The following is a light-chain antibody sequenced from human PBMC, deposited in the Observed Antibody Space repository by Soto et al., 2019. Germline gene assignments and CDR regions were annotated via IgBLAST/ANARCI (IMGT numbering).Light chain of an antibody. CDR3: LQHNSYPRT. V-gene: IGKV1-9*01. CDR1: QDIAIY. Sequence: IQLTPSPSSLSASVGDRLTITCRASQDIAIYLAWYQQKPGEAPNLLIYAASTLYGGVPSRFSGSGSGTEFTLTISSLQPEDFATYYCLQHNSYPRTFGQGTRLEIK. J-gene: IGKJ5*01. CDR2: AAS.